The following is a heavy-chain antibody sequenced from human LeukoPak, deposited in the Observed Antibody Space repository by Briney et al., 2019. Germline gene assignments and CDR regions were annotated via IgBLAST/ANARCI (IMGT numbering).Heavy chain of an antibody. Sequence: SETLSLTCVVSGGSVSGYYWGWIRQPPGRGLEWIGYVYYSGSTNYSPSFKSRITISVDTSRNQFSLQLSSVTAADTAVYYCARDFPMYNWGQGTLVTVSS. J-gene: IGHJ4*02. V-gene: IGHV4-59*02. D-gene: IGHD1-14*01. CDR1: GGSVSGYY. CDR3: ARDFPMYN. CDR2: VYYSGST.